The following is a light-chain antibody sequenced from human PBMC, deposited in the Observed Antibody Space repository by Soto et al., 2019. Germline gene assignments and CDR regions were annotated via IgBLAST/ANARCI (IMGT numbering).Light chain of an antibody. CDR2: DVS. Sequence: QSALTQPASVSGSPGQSITISCTGTSNDVGGYNYVSWYQQHPGKAPKLMIYDVSNRPSGVSNRFSGSKPGNTASLTISGLQAEDEADYYCGSYTSSSTVFGGGTKLTVL. CDR1: SNDVGGYNY. V-gene: IGLV2-14*03. J-gene: IGLJ2*01. CDR3: GSYTSSSTV.